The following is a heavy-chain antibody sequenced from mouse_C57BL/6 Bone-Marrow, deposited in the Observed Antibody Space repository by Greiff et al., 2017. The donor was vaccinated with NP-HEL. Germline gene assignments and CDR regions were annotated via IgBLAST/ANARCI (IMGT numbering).Heavy chain of an antibody. D-gene: IGHD1-1*01. V-gene: IGHV1-58*01. Sequence: EVKRREVGAELVRPGSSVKMSCKTSGYTFTSYGINWVKQRPGQGLEWIGYIYIGNGYTEYNEKFKGKATLTSDTSSSTAYMQLSSLTSEDSAIYFCARPYYSGSSYAMDYWGQGTSVTVSS. CDR3: ARPYYSGSSYAMDY. CDR1: GYTFTSYG. CDR2: IYIGNGYT. J-gene: IGHJ4*01.